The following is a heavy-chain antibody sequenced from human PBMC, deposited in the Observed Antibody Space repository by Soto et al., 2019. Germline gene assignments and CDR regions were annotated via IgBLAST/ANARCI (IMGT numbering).Heavy chain of an antibody. J-gene: IGHJ4*02. CDR1: GGSISSGDYY. Sequence: SETLSLTCTVSGGSISSGDYYWSWIRQPPGKGLEWIGYIYYSGSTYYNPSLKSRVTISVDTSKNQFSLKLSSVTAADTAVYYCARDHRDAYNSPDYFDYWGQGTLVPSPQ. CDR3: ARDHRDAYNSPDYFDY. CDR2: IYYSGST. D-gene: IGHD1-1*01. V-gene: IGHV4-30-4*01.